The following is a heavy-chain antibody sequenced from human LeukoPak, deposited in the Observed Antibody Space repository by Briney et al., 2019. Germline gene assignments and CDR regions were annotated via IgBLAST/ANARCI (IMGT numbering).Heavy chain of an antibody. V-gene: IGHV3-23*01. CDR1: GFTFSSYA. D-gene: IGHD3-3*01. CDR2: ISGSGGST. J-gene: IGHJ4*02. Sequence: QPGGSLRLSCAASGFTFSSYAMSWVRQAPGKGLEWVSAISGSGGSTYYADSVKGRFTISRDNSKNTLYLQMNSLRAEDTAVYYCAKGLSGFLEWLSPPLDYWGQGTLVTVSS. CDR3: AKGLSGFLEWLSPPLDY.